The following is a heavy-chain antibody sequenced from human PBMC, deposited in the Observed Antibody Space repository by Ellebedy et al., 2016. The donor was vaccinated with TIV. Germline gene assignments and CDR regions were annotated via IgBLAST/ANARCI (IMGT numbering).Heavy chain of an antibody. Sequence: GGSLRLSXAASGFTFDDYAMHWVRQAPGKGLEWVSGISWNSGSIGYADSVKGRFTISRDNAKNSLYLQMNSLRAEDTAVYYCARRGYDSSGYHPDYYYYMDVWGKGTTVTVSS. CDR3: ARRGYDSSGYHPDYYYYMDV. D-gene: IGHD3-22*01. CDR1: GFTFDDYA. V-gene: IGHV3-9*01. J-gene: IGHJ6*03. CDR2: ISWNSGSI.